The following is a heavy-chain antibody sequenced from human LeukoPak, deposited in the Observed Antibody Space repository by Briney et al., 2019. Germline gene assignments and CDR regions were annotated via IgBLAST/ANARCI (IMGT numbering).Heavy chain of an antibody. CDR3: ARDRSRTDHYYDSSGYYYYYGMDV. D-gene: IGHD3-22*01. CDR1: GGTFSSYA. J-gene: IGHJ6*02. Sequence: ASVKVSCKASGGTFSSYAISWVRQAPGQGLEWMGWISAYNGNTNYAQKLQGRVTMTTDTSTSTAYMELRSLRSDDTAVYYCARDRSRTDHYYDSSGYYYYYGMDVWGQGTTVTVSS. V-gene: IGHV1-18*01. CDR2: ISAYNGNT.